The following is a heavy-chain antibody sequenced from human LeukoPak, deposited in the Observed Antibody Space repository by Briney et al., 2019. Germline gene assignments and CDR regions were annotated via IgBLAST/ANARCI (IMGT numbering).Heavy chain of an antibody. CDR3: ARSDYYDSSGPDSMTEYFQH. CDR2: INPSGGST. V-gene: IGHV1-46*01. Sequence: ASVTVSCKASGYTFTSYYMHWVRQAPGQGLEWMGIINPSGGSTSYAQKFQGRVTMTRDTSTSTVYMELSSLRSEDTAVYYCARSDYYDSSGPDSMTEYFQHWGQGTLVTVSS. J-gene: IGHJ1*01. D-gene: IGHD3-22*01. CDR1: GYTFTSYY.